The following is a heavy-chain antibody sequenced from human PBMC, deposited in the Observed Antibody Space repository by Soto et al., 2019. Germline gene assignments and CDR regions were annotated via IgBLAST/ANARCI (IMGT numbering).Heavy chain of an antibody. CDR3: ARHSSDTYYYYMDA. J-gene: IGHJ6*03. D-gene: IGHD2-15*01. Sequence: EVHLVESGGDLVQPGGSLRLSCAAYGFTFSQYSMTWVRQAPGKGLEWISYISGSGTTVYYADSVKGRFTISRDNADNSLSLHIISPRAEATAVYFCARHSSDTYYYYMDAWGKGTTITVSS. V-gene: IGHV3-48*01. CDR2: ISGSGTTV. CDR1: GFTFSQYS.